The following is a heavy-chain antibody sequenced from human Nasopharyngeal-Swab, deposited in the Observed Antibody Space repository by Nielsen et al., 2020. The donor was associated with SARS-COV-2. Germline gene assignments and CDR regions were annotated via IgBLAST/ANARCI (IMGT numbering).Heavy chain of an antibody. CDR3: ARSGCTSTSCYAGLDY. V-gene: IGHV3-30*04. D-gene: IGHD2-2*01. CDR2: ISYDGSDQ. Sequence: GGSLRLSCAASGFTFRSYAMYWVRQAPGNGLEWVAVISYDGSDQYYADSVKGRFTISRDNSKNTLYLQMNSLRAEDTAVYYCARSGCTSTSCYAGLDYWGQGTLVTVSS. CDR1: GFTFRSYA. J-gene: IGHJ4*02.